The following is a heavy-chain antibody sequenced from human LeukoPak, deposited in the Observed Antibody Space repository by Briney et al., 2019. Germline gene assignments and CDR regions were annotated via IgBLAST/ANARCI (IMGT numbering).Heavy chain of an antibody. CDR2: IWYDGSNK. CDR3: ARDLAQTTVTTDYYYYGMDV. D-gene: IGHD4-17*01. Sequence: GGSLRLSCAAYGFTFSSYGMPWVRQAPGKGLEWVAVIWYDGSNKYYADSVKGRFTISIDNSKNTLYLQMNSLRAEDTAVYYCARDLAQTTVTTDYYYYGMDVWGQGTTVTVSS. J-gene: IGHJ6*02. V-gene: IGHV3-33*01. CDR1: GFTFSSYG.